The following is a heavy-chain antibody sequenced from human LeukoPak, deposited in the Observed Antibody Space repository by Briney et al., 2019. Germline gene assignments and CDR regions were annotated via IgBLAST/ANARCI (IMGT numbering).Heavy chain of an antibody. J-gene: IGHJ4*02. D-gene: IGHD5-24*01. Sequence: GGTLRLSCVASGFTFSSHGMNWVRQAPGKGLEWVSGIIPSGHTTYYADSVRGRFTISRDNSRNTVYLQMNSLRAEDTAVYYCAKDDRWLQFCCWGQGTLVTVSA. CDR3: AKDDRWLQFCC. V-gene: IGHV3-23*01. CDR1: GFTFSSHG. CDR2: IIPSGHTT.